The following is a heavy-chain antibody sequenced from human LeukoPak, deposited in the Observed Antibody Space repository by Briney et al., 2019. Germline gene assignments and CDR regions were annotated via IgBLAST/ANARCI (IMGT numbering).Heavy chain of an antibody. V-gene: IGHV3-33*01. Sequence: GRSLRLSFAASGFTLSTSGAESVRQAPGKGLEWVAFIWNDGSNKYYADSVKGRFTISRDNSKNTLYLLIHLLTDEGADGCYIRRNNSYEYCLDFWGQGTLVTVSS. CDR3: RRNNSYEYCLDF. J-gene: IGHJ4*02. CDR1: GFTLSTSG. D-gene: IGHD5-12*01. CDR2: IWNDGSNK.